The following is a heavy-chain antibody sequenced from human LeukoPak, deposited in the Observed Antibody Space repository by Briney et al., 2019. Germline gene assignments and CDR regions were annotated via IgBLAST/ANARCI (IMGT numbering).Heavy chain of an antibody. CDR3: ARVHYDNSGYNFDI. CDR1: GGSINNYY. CDR2: IYYSGST. D-gene: IGHD3-22*01. V-gene: IGHV4-59*01. J-gene: IGHJ3*02. Sequence: SETLSLTCTVSGGSINNYYWSWIRQPPGKGLEWIGYIYYSGSTNYNPPLKSRVTISLDTSKTQFSLTLTSVTAADTAVYYCARVHYDNSGYNFDIWGQGTMVTVST.